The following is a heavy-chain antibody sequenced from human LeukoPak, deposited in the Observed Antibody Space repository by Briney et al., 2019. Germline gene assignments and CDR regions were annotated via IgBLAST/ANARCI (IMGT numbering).Heavy chain of an antibody. V-gene: IGHV1-3*01. CDR3: ARAGYSYGYWFDP. D-gene: IGHD5-18*01. Sequence: ASVKVSCKASGYTFTSYAMHWVRQAPGQRLEWMGWINAGNGNTKYSQKFQGRVTITRDTSASTAYMELSSLRSEDTAVNYCARAGYSYGYWFDPWGQGTLVTVSS. CDR2: INAGNGNT. CDR1: GYTFTSYA. J-gene: IGHJ5*02.